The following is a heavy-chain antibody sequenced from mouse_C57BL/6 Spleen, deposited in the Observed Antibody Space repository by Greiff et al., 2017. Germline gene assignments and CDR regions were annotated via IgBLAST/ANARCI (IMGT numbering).Heavy chain of an antibody. J-gene: IGHJ4*01. V-gene: IGHV1-15*01. CDR3: TSRVEYGYDGGAMDY. D-gene: IGHD2-2*01. CDR2: IDPETGGT. Sequence: QVQLQQSGAELVRPGASVTLSCKASGYTFTDYEMHWVKQTPVHGLEWIGAIDPETGGTASNQKFKGKAILTADKSSSTAYRELRSLTSEDSAVYYCTSRVEYGYDGGAMDYWGQGTSVTVSS. CDR1: GYTFTDYE.